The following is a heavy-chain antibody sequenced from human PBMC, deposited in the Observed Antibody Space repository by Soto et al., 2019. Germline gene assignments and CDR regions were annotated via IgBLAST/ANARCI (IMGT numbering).Heavy chain of an antibody. CDR1: GGSIINYY. CDR2: IYYSGNT. V-gene: IGHV4-59*01. Sequence: SETLSLTCTVSGGSIINYYWTWVRQSPGKGLEWIGNIYYSGNTNYNPSLKSRVTMSVDTSKNQFSLKVNSVTAADTAAYYCARWNYYASGRCGHDFWGQGKLVTVSS. D-gene: IGHD3-10*01. J-gene: IGHJ4*02. CDR3: ARWNYYASGRCGHDF.